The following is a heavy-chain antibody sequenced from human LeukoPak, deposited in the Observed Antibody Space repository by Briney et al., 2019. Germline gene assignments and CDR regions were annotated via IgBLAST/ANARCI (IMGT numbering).Heavy chain of an antibody. CDR1: GGSISSSSYY. D-gene: IGHD3-22*01. V-gene: IGHV4-39*01. CDR3: ARGWYYYDSSGYHQWFDP. Sequence: SETLSLTCTVSGGSISSSSYYWGWIRQPPGKGLEWIGSIYYSGSTYYNPSLKSRVTISVDTSKNQFSLKLSSVTAADTAVYYCARGWYYYDSSGYHQWFDPWGQGTLVTVSS. CDR2: IYYSGST. J-gene: IGHJ5*02.